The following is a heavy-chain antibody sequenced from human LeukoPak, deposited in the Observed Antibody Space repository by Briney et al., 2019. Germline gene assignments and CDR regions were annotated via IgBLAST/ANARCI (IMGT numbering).Heavy chain of an antibody. CDR3: ARDKLITCIDN. CDR2: IYYDGSSK. V-gene: IGHV3-33*01. CDR1: GITFSRSG. D-gene: IGHD3-16*01. Sequence: PGGSLRLSCAASGITFSRSGMHWVRQAPGKGLEWVAFIYYDGSSKYYADSVKGRFTISRDNSKDTLYLQMNSLRAEDTAVYYCARDKLITCIDNWGQGALVTVSS. J-gene: IGHJ4*02.